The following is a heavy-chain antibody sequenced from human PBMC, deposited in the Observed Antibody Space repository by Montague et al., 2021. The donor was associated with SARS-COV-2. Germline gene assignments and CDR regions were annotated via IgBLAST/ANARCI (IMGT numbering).Heavy chain of an antibody. CDR2: IYYSGST. Sequence: SETLSLTCTVSGGSISSYYWSWIRQPPGKGLEWIRYIYYSGSTNXNPSLKSRVTISVDTSKNQFSLKLSSVTAADTAVYYCARVSRITIFGVVGWFDPWGQGTLVTVSS. V-gene: IGHV4-59*01. CDR1: GGSISSYY. D-gene: IGHD3-3*01. CDR3: ARVSRITIFGVVGWFDP. J-gene: IGHJ5*02.